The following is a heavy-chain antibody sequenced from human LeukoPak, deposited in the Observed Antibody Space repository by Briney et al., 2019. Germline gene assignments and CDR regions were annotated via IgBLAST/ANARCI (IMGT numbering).Heavy chain of an antibody. CDR2: INAANGHT. D-gene: IGHD3-10*01. CDR1: EYTFTNYA. Sequence: ASVKVSCKASEYTFTNYAIHWVRQAPGHRFEWMGWINAANGHTKYSPEFQDRITITRDTSATTAYMELSNLRSEDMALYYCARGRGPPNTNRDFYYYYYMDVWGTGTTVTVSS. CDR3: ARGRGPPNTNRDFYYYYYMDV. J-gene: IGHJ6*03. V-gene: IGHV1-3*03.